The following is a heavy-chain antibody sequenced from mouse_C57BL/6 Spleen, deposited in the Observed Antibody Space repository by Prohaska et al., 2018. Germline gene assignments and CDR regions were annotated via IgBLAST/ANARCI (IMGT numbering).Heavy chain of an antibody. D-gene: IGHD1-1*01. Sequence: GQGLEWIARIYPGSGNTYYNEKFKGKATLTAEKSSSTGYMQLSSLTSEDSAVYFCAREDYYGSSLWYFDVWGTGTTVTVSS. CDR2: IYPGSGNT. CDR3: AREDYYGSSLWYFDV. J-gene: IGHJ1*03. V-gene: IGHV1-76*01.